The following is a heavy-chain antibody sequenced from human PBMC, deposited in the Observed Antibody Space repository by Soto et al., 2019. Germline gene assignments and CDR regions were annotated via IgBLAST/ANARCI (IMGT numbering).Heavy chain of an antibody. J-gene: IGHJ4*02. CDR3: ARGNVGSLDN. D-gene: IGHD1-26*01. Sequence: EVQLVESGGGLVQPGGSLRLSCVVSEFSFSNFWMHWVRQAPGKGLEWVGNIKEDGGAKHYADSVKGRFTISRDNAKNSLYLQMNSLRVEDTALYFCARGNVGSLDNWGQAILVTVSS. CDR1: EFSFSNFW. CDR2: IKEDGGAK. V-gene: IGHV3-7*04.